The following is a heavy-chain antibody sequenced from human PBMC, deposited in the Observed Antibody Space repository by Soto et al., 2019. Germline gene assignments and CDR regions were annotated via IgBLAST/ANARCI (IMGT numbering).Heavy chain of an antibody. CDR3: TRVRSNSWDLDASDI. D-gene: IGHD1-26*01. V-gene: IGHV3-72*01. CDR1: GFTFSDHY. CDR2: TRNKVNRYTT. J-gene: IGHJ3*02. Sequence: EVQLVESGGGLVQPGGSLRLSCAASGFTFSDHYMDWVRQAPGKGLEWVGRTRNKVNRYTTEYAASVKDRFTVSRDDSKNSLYLHMNSLKTAATAVYYCTRVRSNSWDLDASDIWGQGTMVTVSS.